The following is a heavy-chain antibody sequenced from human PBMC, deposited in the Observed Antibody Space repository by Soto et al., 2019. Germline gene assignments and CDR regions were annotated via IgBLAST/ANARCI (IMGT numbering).Heavy chain of an antibody. V-gene: IGHV3-66*01. J-gene: IGHJ4*02. CDR2: IYSGGST. CDR1: GFTVSSND. CDR3: ARSQYYGDNDLLLVY. D-gene: IGHD4-17*01. Sequence: EVQLVESGGDLVQPGGSLRLSCAASGFTVSSNDMTWVRQAPGEGLEWVSTIYSGGSTYLADSVKGRFTISRDNFRNTLYLQMSSLRVEDTAIYYCARSQYYGDNDLLLVYWGQGTLVTVSS.